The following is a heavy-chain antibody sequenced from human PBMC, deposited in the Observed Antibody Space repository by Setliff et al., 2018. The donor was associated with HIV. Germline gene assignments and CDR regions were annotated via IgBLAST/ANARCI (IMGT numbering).Heavy chain of an antibody. CDR2: LDPKDGKT. CDR3: VIGSAARPFDY. Sequence: SVQVSCKVSGYTLTELSRHWVRQAPGKGLGWMGGLDPKDGKTMYAQKFQGRVTMTEDTSTDTAHMELRSLRSEDTAVYYCVIGSAARPFDYWGQGTLVTVSS. CDR1: GYTLTELS. D-gene: IGHD6-6*01. J-gene: IGHJ4*02. V-gene: IGHV1-24*01.